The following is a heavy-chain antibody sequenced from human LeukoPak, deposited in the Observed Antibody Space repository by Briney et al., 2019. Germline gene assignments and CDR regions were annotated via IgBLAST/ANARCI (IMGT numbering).Heavy chain of an antibody. CDR1: GYTFTDYY. D-gene: IGHD3-10*01. J-gene: IGHJ3*02. V-gene: IGHV1-69-2*01. CDR3: ATEGITMVRGVIREGDAFDI. Sequence: ASVKISCKVSGYTFTDYYMHWVQQAPGKGLEWMGLVDPEDGETIYAEKFQGRVTITADTSTGTAYMELSSLRSEDTAVYYCATEGITMVRGVIREGDAFDIWGQGTMVTVSS. CDR2: VDPEDGET.